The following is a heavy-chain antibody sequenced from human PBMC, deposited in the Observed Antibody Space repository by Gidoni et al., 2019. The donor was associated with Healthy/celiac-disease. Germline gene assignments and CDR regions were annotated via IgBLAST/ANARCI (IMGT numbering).Heavy chain of an antibody. Sequence: LKSRVTISVDTSKNQFSLKLSSVTAADTAVYYCARDAGYSSGWFDPWGQGTLVTVSS. CDR3: ARDAGYSSGWFDP. D-gene: IGHD5-18*01. V-gene: IGHV4-34*01. J-gene: IGHJ5*02.